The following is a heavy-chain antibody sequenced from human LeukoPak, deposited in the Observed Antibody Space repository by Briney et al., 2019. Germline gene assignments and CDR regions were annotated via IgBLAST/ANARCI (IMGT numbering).Heavy chain of an antibody. V-gene: IGHV4-39*01. CDR2: IYYSGST. CDR1: GGSISSSSYY. CDR3: ARQSRIVVVITSFSPEAFDV. Sequence: SETLSLTCTVSGGSISSSSYYWGWIRQPPGKGLEWIGSIYYSGSTYYNPSLKSRVTISVDTSKNQFSLKLSSVTAADTAVYYCARQSRIVVVITSFSPEAFDVCGQGTMVTVSS. J-gene: IGHJ3*01. D-gene: IGHD3-22*01.